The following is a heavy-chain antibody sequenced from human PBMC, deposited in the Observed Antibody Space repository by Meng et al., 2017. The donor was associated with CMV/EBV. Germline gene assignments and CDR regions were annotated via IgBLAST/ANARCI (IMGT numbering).Heavy chain of an antibody. CDR1: GYSFTSYC. CDR3: ARRAPARCSSTSCPYYFDY. J-gene: IGHJ4*02. Sequence: GGSLRLSCKGSGYSFTSYCNGWVRQMPGKGLEWMGIIYPGDSDTRYSPSFQGQVTISADKSISTAYLQWSSLKASDTAMYYCARRAPARCSSTSCPYYFDYWGQGTLVTVSS. D-gene: IGHD2-2*01. CDR2: IYPGDSDT. V-gene: IGHV5-51*01.